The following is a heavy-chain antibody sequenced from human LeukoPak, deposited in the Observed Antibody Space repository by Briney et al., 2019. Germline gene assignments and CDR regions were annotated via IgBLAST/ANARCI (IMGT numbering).Heavy chain of an antibody. CDR3: AAAGYSGYDPPFDY. CDR2: IYYSGST. J-gene: IGHJ4*02. Sequence: SETLSHTCTVSGGSIGSYYWSWIRQPPGTGLEWIGYIYYSGSTNYNPSLKSRVTISVDTSKNQFSLKLSSVTAADTAVYYCAAAGYSGYDPPFDYWGQGTLVTVSS. CDR1: GGSIGSYY. V-gene: IGHV4-59*01. D-gene: IGHD5-12*01.